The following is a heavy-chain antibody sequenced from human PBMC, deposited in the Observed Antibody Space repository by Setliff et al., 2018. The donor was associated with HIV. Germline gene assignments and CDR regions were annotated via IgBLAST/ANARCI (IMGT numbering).Heavy chain of an antibody. Sequence: SETLSLTCTVSGGSISSYYWSWIRQPPGKGLEWIGYIYYSGSTNYNPSLNSRVTISVDTSRNQFSLKLTSVTAAATALYFCASGRGAKGGYDYFGSWGQGTLVTSPQ. V-gene: IGHV4-59*12. J-gene: IGHJ4*02. CDR2: IYYSGST. CDR1: GGSISSYY. CDR3: ASGRGAKGGYDYFGS. D-gene: IGHD5-12*01.